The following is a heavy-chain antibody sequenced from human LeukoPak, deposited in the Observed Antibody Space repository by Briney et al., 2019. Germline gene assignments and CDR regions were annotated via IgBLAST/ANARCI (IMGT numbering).Heavy chain of an antibody. CDR3: ARVAEEEMDV. CDR2: INPNSGGT. Sequence: ASVKVSCKASGYTFTSYGISWVRQAPGQGLEWMGWINPNSGGTNYAQKFQGRVTMTRDTSISTAYMELSRLRSDDTAVYYCARVAEEEMDVWGKGTTVTVSS. CDR1: GYTFTSYG. J-gene: IGHJ6*04. V-gene: IGHV1-2*02. D-gene: IGHD1-14*01.